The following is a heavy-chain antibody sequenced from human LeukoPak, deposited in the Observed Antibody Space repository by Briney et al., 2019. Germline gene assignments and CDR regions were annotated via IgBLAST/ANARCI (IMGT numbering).Heavy chain of an antibody. CDR2: IKSKTNGGTT. CDR1: GFSFTNAW. J-gene: IGHJ5*01. Sequence: GGTLRLSCAASGFSFTNAWMTWVRQAPGKGLEWVGRIKSKTNGGTTDYAAPVKGRFTISRDDSKNMLYLQMNSLKTEDTAIYYCTTEAGYSSSWYASWGQGTLVTVSS. CDR3: TTEAGYSSSWYAS. D-gene: IGHD6-13*01. V-gene: IGHV3-15*01.